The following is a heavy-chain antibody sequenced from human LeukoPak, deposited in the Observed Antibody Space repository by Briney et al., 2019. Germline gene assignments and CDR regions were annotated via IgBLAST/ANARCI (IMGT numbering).Heavy chain of an antibody. CDR3: ARDYYYDSSGYSGSAFDI. CDR1: GFTFSSYG. Sequence: GGSLRLSCAASGFTFSSYGMHWVRQAPGKGLEWVSSISSSSSYIYYADSVKGRFTISRDNAKNSLYLQMNSLRAEDTAVYYCARDYYYDSSGYSGSAFDIWGQGTMVTVSS. V-gene: IGHV3-21*01. CDR2: ISSSSSYI. J-gene: IGHJ3*02. D-gene: IGHD3-22*01.